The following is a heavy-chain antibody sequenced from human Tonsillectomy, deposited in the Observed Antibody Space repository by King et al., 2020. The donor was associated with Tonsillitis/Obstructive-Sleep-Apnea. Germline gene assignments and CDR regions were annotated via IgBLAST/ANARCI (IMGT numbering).Heavy chain of an antibody. D-gene: IGHD3-3*01. J-gene: IGHJ3*02. CDR2: IKSKTDGGTT. V-gene: IGHV3-15*07. CDR3: TKVVGKYKYDFWGGYFGHDAFDI. CDR1: GFTFSNAW. Sequence: VQLVESGGGLVKPGGSLRLSCAASGFTFSNAWMNWVRQAPGKGLEWVGRIKSKTDGGTTDYAAPVKGRFNISRDDSKNTLYLQMNSLKTEDTAVYYCTKVVGKYKYDFWGGYFGHDAFDIWGQGTMVTVSS.